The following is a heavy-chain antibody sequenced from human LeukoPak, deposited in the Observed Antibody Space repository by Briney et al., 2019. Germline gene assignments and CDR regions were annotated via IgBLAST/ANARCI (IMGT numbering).Heavy chain of an antibody. CDR2: IYYSGST. V-gene: IGHV4-59*01. J-gene: IGHJ2*01. Sequence: SETLSLTCTVSGGSISSYYWSWIRQPPGKGLEWIGYIYYSGSTNYNPSLKSRVTISVDTSKNQFSLKLSSVTAADTAVYYCARDWGGTMVRGVKPTYWYFDLWGRGTLVTVPS. D-gene: IGHD3-10*01. CDR3: ARDWGGTMVRGVKPTYWYFDL. CDR1: GGSISSYY.